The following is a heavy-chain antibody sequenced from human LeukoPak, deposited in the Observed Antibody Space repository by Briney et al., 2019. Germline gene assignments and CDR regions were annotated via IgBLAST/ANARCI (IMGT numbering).Heavy chain of an antibody. D-gene: IGHD3-10*01. CDR3: ARVLYGSGSYYNGYYFDY. J-gene: IGHJ4*02. CDR2: IKQDGSEK. V-gene: IGHV3-7*03. Sequence: GGSLRLSCAASGFTFSSYWMSWVRQAPGKGLEWVANIKQDGSEKYYVDSVKGRFTISRDNAKNSLYLQMNSLRAEDTALYYCARVLYGSGSYYNGYYFDYWGQGTLVTVSS. CDR1: GFTFSSYW.